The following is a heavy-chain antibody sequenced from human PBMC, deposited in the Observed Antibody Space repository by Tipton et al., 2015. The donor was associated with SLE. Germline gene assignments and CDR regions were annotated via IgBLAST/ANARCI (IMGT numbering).Heavy chain of an antibody. V-gene: IGHV4-59*12. CDR1: GGSISSYY. J-gene: IGHJ6*02. CDR2: IYYSGST. Sequence: TLSLTCTVSGGSISSYYWSWIRQPPGKGLEWIGYIYYSGSTNYNPSLKSRVTISVDTSKNQFSLKLSSVTAADTAVYYCARGYCSGGSCRPYYGMDVWGQGTTVTVSS. D-gene: IGHD2-15*01. CDR3: ARGYCSGGSCRPYYGMDV.